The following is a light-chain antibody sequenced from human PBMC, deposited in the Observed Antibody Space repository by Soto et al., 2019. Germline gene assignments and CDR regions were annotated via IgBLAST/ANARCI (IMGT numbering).Light chain of an antibody. CDR1: QGISSY. CDR3: QQLNSYPQT. CDR2: AAS. Sequence: DIQLTQSPSTLSASVGERVTITCRASQGISSYLAWYQQKPGQAPKLLIYAASTLYSGVPSRFIGSGSGTAFTLTISSLQPEDFAVYYCQQLNSYPQTFGQGTKVDIK. V-gene: IGKV1-9*01. J-gene: IGKJ1*01.